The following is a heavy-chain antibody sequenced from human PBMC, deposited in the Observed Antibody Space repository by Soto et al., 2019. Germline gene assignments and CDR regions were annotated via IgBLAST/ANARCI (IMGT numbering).Heavy chain of an antibody. CDR2: ISAYNGNT. Sequence: GASVKVSCKASGYTFTNYGISWVRQAPGQGLEWMGWISAYNGNTNYAQKLQGRVTMTTDTSTSTAYMELRSLRSDDTAVYYCARAACSSTSCTQWDWFDPWGQGTLVTVSS. CDR3: ARAACSSTSCTQWDWFDP. D-gene: IGHD2-2*01. V-gene: IGHV1-18*01. J-gene: IGHJ5*02. CDR1: GYTFTNYG.